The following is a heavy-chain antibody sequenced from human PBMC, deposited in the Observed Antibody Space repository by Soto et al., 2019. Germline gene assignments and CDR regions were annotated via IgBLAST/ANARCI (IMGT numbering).Heavy chain of an antibody. CDR1: GYTFTSYY. J-gene: IGHJ4*02. CDR3: ARGVGSTSSNWPHFDY. CDR2: INPSGGST. Sequence: ASLKVSCKSSGYTFTSYYMHWVRQAPGQGLEWMGIINPSGGSTSYAQKFQGRVTMTRDTSTSTVYMELSSLRSEDTAVYYCARGVGSTSSNWPHFDYWGQGTLVTVSS. V-gene: IGHV1-46*01. D-gene: IGHD2-2*01.